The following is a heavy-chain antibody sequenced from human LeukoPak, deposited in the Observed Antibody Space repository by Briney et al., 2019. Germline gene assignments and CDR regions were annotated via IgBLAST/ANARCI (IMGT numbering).Heavy chain of an antibody. Sequence: ASVKVSCKASGGTFSSYAISWVRPAPGQGLEWMGWINPNSGGTNYAQKFQGRVTMTRDTSISTAYMELSRLRSDDTAVYYCARPQGMIVANFDYWGEGNLVTVSS. J-gene: IGHJ4*02. CDR1: GGTFSSYA. CDR2: INPNSGGT. V-gene: IGHV1-2*02. D-gene: IGHD3-22*01. CDR3: ARPQGMIVANFDY.